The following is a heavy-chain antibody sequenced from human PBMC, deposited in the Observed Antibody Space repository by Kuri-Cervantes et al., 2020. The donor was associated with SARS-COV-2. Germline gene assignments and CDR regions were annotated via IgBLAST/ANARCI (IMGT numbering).Heavy chain of an antibody. V-gene: IGHV5-51*01. J-gene: IGHJ5*02. CDR2: IYPGDSAT. D-gene: IGHD6-13*01. CDR1: GYSFSSYW. Sequence: GESLKISCTASGYSFSSYWIGWVRQMPGKGLEWMGIIYPGDSATRYSASYNPSFQGQVTSTADKSFSTAYLQWSSLKASDTAMYYCARLGRVAAAGPTFDPWGQGTQVTVSS. CDR3: ARLGRVAAAGPTFDP.